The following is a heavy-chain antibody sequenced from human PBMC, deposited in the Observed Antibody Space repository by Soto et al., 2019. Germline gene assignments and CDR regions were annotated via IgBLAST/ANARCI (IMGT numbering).Heavy chain of an antibody. V-gene: IGHV3-23*01. CDR3: AKPPGYFDY. Sequence: GWSLRLSCAASGETFSSYAMGGVRQAPGKGLEWVSAISGSGGSTYYADSVKGRFTISRDNSKNTLYLQMNSLRAEDTAVYYCAKPPGYFDYWGQGTLVTVSS. CDR1: GETFSSYA. J-gene: IGHJ4*02. CDR2: ISGSGGST.